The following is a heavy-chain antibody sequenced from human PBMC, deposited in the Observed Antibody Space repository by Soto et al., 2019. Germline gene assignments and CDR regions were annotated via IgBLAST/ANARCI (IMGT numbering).Heavy chain of an antibody. CDR1: GYPFTNYW. Sequence: ESLKLYWQCFGYPFTNYWIGLVLQMPGKGPEWMGIIYPGDSDTKYNPSFQGQVTISADKPITTTYLQWSSLKASDTAIYYCADSIFYYGMDVWGQGTTVIVSS. CDR3: ADSIFYYGMDV. CDR2: IYPGDSDT. J-gene: IGHJ6*02. V-gene: IGHV5-51*04.